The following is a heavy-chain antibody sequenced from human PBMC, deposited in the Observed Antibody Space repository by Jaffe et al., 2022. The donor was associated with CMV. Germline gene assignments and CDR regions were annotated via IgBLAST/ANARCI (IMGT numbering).Heavy chain of an antibody. Sequence: EVQLVESGGGLVQPGGSLRLSCAASGFTFSSYEMNWVRQAPGKGLEWVSYISSSGSTIYYADSVKGRFTISRDNAKNSLYLQMNSLRAEDTAVYYCANNYGDSEFDPWGQGTLVTVSS. CDR3: ANNYGDSEFDP. J-gene: IGHJ5*02. CDR1: GFTFSSYE. CDR2: ISSSGSTI. V-gene: IGHV3-48*03. D-gene: IGHD4-17*01.